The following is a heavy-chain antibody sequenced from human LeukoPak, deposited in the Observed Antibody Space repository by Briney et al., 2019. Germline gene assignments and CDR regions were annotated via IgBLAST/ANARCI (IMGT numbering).Heavy chain of an antibody. CDR3: AKDFRIGYSAHFDH. V-gene: IGHV3-23*01. CDR2: IYENGGTT. J-gene: IGHJ4*02. Sequence: TGGSLRLSCVGSGFTFRSHVMSWVRQAPEKGLEFVSGIYENGGTTYYADFVKGRFSISRDNSKNTLYLQMDSLRGEDTAVYYCAKDFRIGYSAHFDHWGQGALVTVSS. CDR1: GFTFRSHV. D-gene: IGHD2-21*01.